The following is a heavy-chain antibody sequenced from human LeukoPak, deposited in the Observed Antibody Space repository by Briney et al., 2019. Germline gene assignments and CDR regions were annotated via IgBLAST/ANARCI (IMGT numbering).Heavy chain of an antibody. D-gene: IGHD5-18*01. CDR1: GYTFTSYG. Sequence: GASVEVSCKASGYTFTSYGISWVRQAPGQGLEWMGWISGYNGNTNYAQKLQGRVTMSTDTSTNTAYMELRSLRSDDTAVYYCARSRGGYSYGYGENWGQGTLVTVSS. CDR3: ARSRGGYSYGYGEN. CDR2: ISGYNGNT. V-gene: IGHV1-18*01. J-gene: IGHJ4*02.